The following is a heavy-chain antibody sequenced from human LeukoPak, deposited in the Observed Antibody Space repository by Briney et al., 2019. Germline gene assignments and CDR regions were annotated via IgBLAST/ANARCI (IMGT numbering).Heavy chain of an antibody. Sequence: GGSLRLSCAASGFTFSSYGIHWVRQAPGKGLEWVAVISYDGSNKYYADSVKGRFTISRDNSKNTLYLQMNSLRAEDTAVYYCARPRITMIVVVIEAFDIRGQGTMVTVSS. CDR3: ARPRITMIVVVIEAFDI. CDR1: GFTFSSYG. V-gene: IGHV3-30*03. CDR2: ISYDGSNK. J-gene: IGHJ3*02. D-gene: IGHD3-22*01.